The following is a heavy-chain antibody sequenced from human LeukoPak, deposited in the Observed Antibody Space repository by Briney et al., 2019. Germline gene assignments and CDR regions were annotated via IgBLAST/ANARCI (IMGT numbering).Heavy chain of an antibody. Sequence: ASVKVSCKASGGTFSSYAISWVRQAPGQGLEWMGWMNPNSGNTGYAQKFQGRVTMTRNTSISTAYMELSSLRSEDTAVYYCARRFRAVAGFNWFDPWGQGTLVTVSS. CDR1: GGTFSSYA. CDR3: ARRFRAVAGFNWFDP. V-gene: IGHV1-8*02. CDR2: MNPNSGNT. D-gene: IGHD6-19*01. J-gene: IGHJ5*02.